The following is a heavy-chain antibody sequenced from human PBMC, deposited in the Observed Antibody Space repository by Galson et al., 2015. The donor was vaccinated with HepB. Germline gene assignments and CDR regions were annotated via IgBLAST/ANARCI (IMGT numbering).Heavy chain of an antibody. J-gene: IGHJ4*02. CDR2: IKQDGSET. V-gene: IGHV3-7*01. D-gene: IGHD4-11*01. CDR3: ARGLGSNYGGGDY. CDR1: GFTFSNHW. Sequence: SLRLSCAASGFTFSNHWMTWVRQAPGKGLEWVANIKQDGSETYYVDSVKGRFTISRDNAENSLYLQMNSLRAEDTAVYYCARGLGSNYGGGDYWGQGTLVTVSS.